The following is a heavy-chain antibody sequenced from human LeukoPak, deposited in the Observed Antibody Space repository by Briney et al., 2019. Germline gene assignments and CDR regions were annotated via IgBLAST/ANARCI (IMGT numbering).Heavy chain of an antibody. Sequence: SETLSLTCSVSGDSISRNKYYWGWIRQPPGEGLEWIGTIYYDGNTYYNPSLKSRVTISVDASKNQFSLKLRSVTAADTAVYYCTRDTQLEWFYLWGQGTLVTVSS. J-gene: IGHJ5*01. D-gene: IGHD3-10*01. CDR2: IYYDGNT. V-gene: IGHV4-39*07. CDR3: TRDTQLEWFYL. CDR1: GDSISRNKYY.